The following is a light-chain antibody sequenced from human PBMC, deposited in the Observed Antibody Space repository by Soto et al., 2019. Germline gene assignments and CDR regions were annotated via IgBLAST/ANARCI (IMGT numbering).Light chain of an antibody. CDR1: RPVVRQY. V-gene: IGKV3-20*01. CDR2: DAV. CDR3: QQNGRSPT. J-gene: IGKJ3*01. Sequence: EIVLSQSPDALSLSPGERVSLSCRASRPVVRQYIAWYHQKSGQAPRLLLHDAVTRATGIPDRFSGSGSGSGKDFTLFISILEHDDCGVYYCQQNGRSPTFGPGTKVEVK.